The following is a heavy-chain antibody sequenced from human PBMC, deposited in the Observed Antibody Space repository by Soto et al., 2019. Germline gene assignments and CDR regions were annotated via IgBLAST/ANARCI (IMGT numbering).Heavy chain of an antibody. CDR3: ARSEYPLLSYYYYGMDV. Sequence: ASVKVSCKASGYTFTGYYMHWVRQAPGQGLEWMGWINPNSGGTNYAQKFQGRVTMTRDTSISTASMELSRLRSDDTAVYYCARSEYPLLSYYYYGMDVWGQGTTVTVSS. V-gene: IGHV1-2*02. J-gene: IGHJ6*02. CDR2: INPNSGGT. CDR1: GYTFTGYY. D-gene: IGHD2-2*01.